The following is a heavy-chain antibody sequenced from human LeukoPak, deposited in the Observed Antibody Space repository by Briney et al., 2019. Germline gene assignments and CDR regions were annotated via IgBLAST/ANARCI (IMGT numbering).Heavy chain of an antibody. D-gene: IGHD6-6*01. CDR2: INPSGGST. Sequence: RASVKASCKASGYTFTSYYMHWVRQAPGQGLEWMGIINPSGGSTSYAQKFQGRVTMTRDTSTSTVYMELSSLRSEDTAVYYCARVRGSLFEYSSSWGFDPWGQGTLVTVPS. CDR3: ARVRGSLFEYSSSWGFDP. V-gene: IGHV1-46*01. J-gene: IGHJ5*02. CDR1: GYTFTSYY.